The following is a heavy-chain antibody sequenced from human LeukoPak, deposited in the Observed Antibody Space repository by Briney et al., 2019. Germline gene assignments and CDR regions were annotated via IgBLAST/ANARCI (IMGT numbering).Heavy chain of an antibody. D-gene: IGHD1-14*01. J-gene: IGHJ3*02. CDR2: IHSGGT. V-gene: IGHV4-59*08. CDR1: SGSISGYY. Sequence: PSETLSLTCTVSSGSISGYYWSWIRQPPGKGLEWIGQIHSGGTIYNPSLKSRVTISVDMSKNQFSLTLSSGSAADTAAYYCARHGTGQKAFNIWGQGTMVTVSS. CDR3: ARHGTGQKAFNI.